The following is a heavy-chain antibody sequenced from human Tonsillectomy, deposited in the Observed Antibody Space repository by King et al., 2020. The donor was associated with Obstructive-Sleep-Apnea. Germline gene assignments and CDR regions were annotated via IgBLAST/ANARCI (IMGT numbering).Heavy chain of an antibody. CDR1: GFTFSSYS. V-gene: IGHV3-48*04. Sequence: VQLVESGGGLVQPGGSLTLSCAASGFTFSSYSMSWVRQAPGKGLEWVSYISSGSSTRYYADSVKGRFTISRDNAKNSLYLQMNSLRAEDTAVYYCAREGPGYDGYNGGAYFDYCGQGTLVTVSS. CDR3: AREGPGYDGYNGGAYFDY. D-gene: IGHD5-24*01. CDR2: ISSGSSTR. J-gene: IGHJ4*02.